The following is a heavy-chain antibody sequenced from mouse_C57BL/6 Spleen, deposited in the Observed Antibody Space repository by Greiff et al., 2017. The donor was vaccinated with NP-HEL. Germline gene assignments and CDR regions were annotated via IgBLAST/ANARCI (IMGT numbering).Heavy chain of an antibody. CDR1: GYTFTSYT. D-gene: IGHD2-2*01. V-gene: IGHV1-4*01. J-gene: IGHJ3*01. Sequence: VQLQQSGAELARPGASVKMSCKASGYTFTSYTMHWVKQRPGQGLEWIGYINPSSGYTKYNQKFKDKATLTADNSSSTAYMQLSSLTSEDSAVYYFARDEGYDEAGFAYWGQGTLVTVSA. CDR2: INPSSGYT. CDR3: ARDEGYDEAGFAY.